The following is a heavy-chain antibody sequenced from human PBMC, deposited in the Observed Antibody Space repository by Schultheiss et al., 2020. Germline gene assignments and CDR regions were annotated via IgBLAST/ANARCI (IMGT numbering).Heavy chain of an antibody. CDR3: ARKGNYYGSTELDS. J-gene: IGHJ4*02. Sequence: SETVSLTFTVSGGSISSGRYYWNWIRQHPGKGLEWIGYIYYSGSTYYNPSLKSRVIISVDTSKNQFSLKLSSVTAADTAVYYCARKGNYYGSTELDSWGRGTLVTVAS. D-gene: IGHD3-10*01. CDR1: GGSISSGRYY. CDR2: IYYSGST. V-gene: IGHV4-31*03.